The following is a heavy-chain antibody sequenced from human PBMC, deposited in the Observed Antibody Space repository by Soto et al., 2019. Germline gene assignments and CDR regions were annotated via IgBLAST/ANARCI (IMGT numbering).Heavy chain of an antibody. D-gene: IGHD3-3*01. CDR1: GGTFSSYT. V-gene: IGHV1-69*02. CDR3: ARSASQGDFGSGRSDY. J-gene: IGHJ4*02. Sequence: GASVKVSCKASGGTFSSYTISWVRQAPGQGLEWMGRIIPVLGIANYAQKFQGRVTITADKSTSTAYMKLSSLRSEDTAVYYCARSASQGDFGSGRSDYWGQGTLVTVSS. CDR2: IIPVLGIA.